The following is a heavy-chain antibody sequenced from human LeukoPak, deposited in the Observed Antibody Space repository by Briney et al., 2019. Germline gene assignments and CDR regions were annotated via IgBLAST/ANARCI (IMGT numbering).Heavy chain of an antibody. CDR2: IYSGGST. Sequence: QSGGSLRLSCAASGFTVSSNYMSWVRQAPGKGLEWVSVIYSGGSTYYADSVKGRFTISRDNSKSTLYLQMNSLRAEDTAVYYCAKRGYTSSWNFDSWGQGTLVTVSS. D-gene: IGHD6-13*01. CDR1: GFTVSSNY. J-gene: IGHJ4*02. V-gene: IGHV3-66*01. CDR3: AKRGYTSSWNFDS.